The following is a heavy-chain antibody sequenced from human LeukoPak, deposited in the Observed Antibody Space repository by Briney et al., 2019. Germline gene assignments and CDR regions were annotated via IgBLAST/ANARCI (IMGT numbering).Heavy chain of an antibody. V-gene: IGHV4-4*07. CDR1: GGSMNQYY. CDR2: IYSTGTT. D-gene: IGHD5-12*01. Sequence: SETLSLTCTVSGGSMNQYYWSWIRQPAGKGLEWIGRIYSTGTTYYKPSLKSRVTMSVDTSHNQFFLKLNSVTAADTAVYYCAREARSGYEGFWSDPWGQGTVVTVSS. J-gene: IGHJ5*02. CDR3: AREARSGYEGFWSDP.